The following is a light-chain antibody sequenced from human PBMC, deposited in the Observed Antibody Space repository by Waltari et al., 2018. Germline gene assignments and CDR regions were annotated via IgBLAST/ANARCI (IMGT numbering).Light chain of an antibody. V-gene: IGLV1-40*01. Sequence: VLTQSPAPLSLSPGERATLSCRASQSVSSYLAWYQQKPGQAPKLLIYGNNNRPSGVPDRFSGSKSGTSASLAITGLQAEDEADYYCQSYDSSLSGPRVFGGGTKLTVL. J-gene: IGLJ3*02. CDR3: QSYDSSLSGPRV. CDR1: QSVSSY. CDR2: GNN.